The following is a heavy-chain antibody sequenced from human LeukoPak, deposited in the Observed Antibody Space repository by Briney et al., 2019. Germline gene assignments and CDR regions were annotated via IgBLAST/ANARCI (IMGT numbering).Heavy chain of an antibody. CDR2: ISSSARSQ. V-gene: IGHV3-21*01. CDR3: AKGVGDYLHYYFDY. D-gene: IGHD4-17*01. CDR1: GFTFSDYS. J-gene: IGHJ4*02. Sequence: KPGGSLRLSCAASGFTFSDYSMTWVRQAPGKGLEWVSSISSSARSQYYPDSLKGRISISRDNAKNSLYLRMNSLRAEDTAVYYCAKGVGDYLHYYFDYWGQGALVTVSS.